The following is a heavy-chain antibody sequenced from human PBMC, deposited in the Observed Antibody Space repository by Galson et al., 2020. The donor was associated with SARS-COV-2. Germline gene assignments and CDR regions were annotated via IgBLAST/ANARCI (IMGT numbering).Heavy chain of an antibody. V-gene: IGHV4-34*01. CDR3: AKGKGMYSFGGVLGLFSTGPTTDKEGNWFDS. CDR2: FTHNGIT. Sequence: SKTLSITVAVHGWSFSAYYCSWIPQTPGRGLEWIRVFTHNGITNSNPSPKSPASISADTWKNPFSLTLTSVTAADTAVFYCAKGKGMYSFGGVLGLFSTGPTTDKEGNWFDSWGQGTLVTVSS. J-gene: IGHJ5*01. CDR1: GWSFSAYY. D-gene: IGHD3-16*02.